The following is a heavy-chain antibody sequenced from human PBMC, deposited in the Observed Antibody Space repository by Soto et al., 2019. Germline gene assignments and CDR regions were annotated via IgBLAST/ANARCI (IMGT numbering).Heavy chain of an antibody. D-gene: IGHD3-22*01. V-gene: IGHV3-23*01. CDR3: AKVYYYDSSGYYGMFDY. CDR2: ISGSGGST. Sequence: GGSLRLSCAASGFTFSSYAMSWVRQAPGKGLEWVSAISGSGGSTYYADSVKGRFTISRDNSKNTLYLQMNSLRAEDTAVYYCAKVYYYDSSGYYGMFDYWGQGTLVTVS. CDR1: GFTFSSYA. J-gene: IGHJ4*02.